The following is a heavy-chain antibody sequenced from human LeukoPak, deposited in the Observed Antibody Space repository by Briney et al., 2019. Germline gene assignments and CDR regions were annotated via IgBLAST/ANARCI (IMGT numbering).Heavy chain of an antibody. D-gene: IGHD6-13*01. V-gene: IGHV4-34*01. CDR1: GGSFSGYY. Sequence: SETLSLTCAVYGGSFSGYYWSWIRQPPGKGLEWIGEINHSGGTNYNPSLKSRVTISVDTSKNQFSLKLSSVTAADTAVYYCARGAEAAAGTIRYYGMDVWAKGPRSPSP. J-gene: IGHJ6*02. CDR3: ARGAEAAAGTIRYYGMDV. CDR2: INHSGGT.